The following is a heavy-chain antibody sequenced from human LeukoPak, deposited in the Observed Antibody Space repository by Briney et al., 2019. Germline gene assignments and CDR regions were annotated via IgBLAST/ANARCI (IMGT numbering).Heavy chain of an antibody. J-gene: IGHJ4*02. Sequence: SETLSLTCTVSGGSISSSSYYWGWIRQPPGKGLEWIGSIYYSGSTYYNPSLKSRVTISVDTSKNQFSLKLSSVTAADTAVYYCATYRSGYYAVPFDYWGQGTLITVSS. CDR3: ATYRSGYYAVPFDY. CDR1: GGSISSSSYY. V-gene: IGHV4-39*01. D-gene: IGHD3-3*01. CDR2: IYYSGST.